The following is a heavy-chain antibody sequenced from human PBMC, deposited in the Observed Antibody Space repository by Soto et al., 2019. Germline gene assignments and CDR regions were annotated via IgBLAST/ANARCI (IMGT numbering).Heavy chain of an antibody. V-gene: IGHV3-74*01. J-gene: IGHJ3*02. Sequence: EAQLVESGGGLVQPGGSLRLSCAASGFTFSSYWMSWVRQAPGKGLVWVSHINGDGSTTSYADSVKGRFTIPRDNAKNTVYLLMNSLRAEDTAVYYCANLIAVSSSGGFDIWGQGTMVTVSS. CDR2: INGDGSTT. D-gene: IGHD6-6*01. CDR1: GFTFSSYW. CDR3: ANLIAVSSSGGFDI.